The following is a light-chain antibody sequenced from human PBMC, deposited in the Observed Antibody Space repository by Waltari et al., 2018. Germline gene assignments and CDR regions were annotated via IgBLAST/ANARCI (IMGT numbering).Light chain of an antibody. CDR2: HNG. Sequence: SYVLTQPPSVSVAPGKTASITCGGNNIGSKSVPWYQQKPGQAPVLVIFHNGDRPSGIPERFSGSNSGDTATLTITRVEAGDEADYYCQVWDSDTDHFVFGTGTKINVL. V-gene: IGLV3-21*03. CDR3: QVWDSDTDHFV. J-gene: IGLJ1*01. CDR1: NIGSKS.